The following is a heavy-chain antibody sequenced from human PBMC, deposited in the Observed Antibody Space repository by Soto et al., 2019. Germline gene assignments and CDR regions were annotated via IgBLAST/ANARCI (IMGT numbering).Heavy chain of an antibody. CDR3: AKHRNPTVGTGIDY. CDR1: GFTFRSYA. V-gene: IGHV3-23*01. J-gene: IGHJ4*02. Sequence: EVQLLESGGGLVQPGGSLRLSCAASGFTFRSYAMSWVRQAPGKGLEWVSGTRGIGGGTNYADSVKGRFTISRDNSKNTLFLQMNSLRAEDTAVYYCAKHRNPTVGTGIDYWGQGTLVTVSS. D-gene: IGHD1-1*01. CDR2: TRGIGGGT.